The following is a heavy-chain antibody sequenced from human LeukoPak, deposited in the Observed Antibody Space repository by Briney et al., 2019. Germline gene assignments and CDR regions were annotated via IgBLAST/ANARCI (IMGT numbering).Heavy chain of an antibody. CDR3: ARVAVPGTYDY. CDR1: GFSFRSYA. V-gene: IGHV3-64*01. CDR2: ISLDGIST. J-gene: IGHJ4*02. Sequence: GGSLRLASSASGFSFRSYAMHWVRQAQGKGLEYVSAISLDGISTYYASSVKGRFTISRDNSKNTLYLQMGSLRAEDMAVYYCARVAVPGTYDYWGQGTLVTVSS. D-gene: IGHD6-19*01.